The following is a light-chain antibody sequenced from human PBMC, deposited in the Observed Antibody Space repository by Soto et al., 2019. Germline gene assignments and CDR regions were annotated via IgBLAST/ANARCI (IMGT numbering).Light chain of an antibody. CDR3: QQYGSSPCT. V-gene: IGKV3-20*01. J-gene: IGKJ2*02. Sequence: EIVLTQSPGTLSLSPGERATLSCRASQSVSSNYLAWYQHKPGQAPRLLIYGASTRPTGIPDRFSGSGSGTDFTLTISRLEPEDFAVYYCQQYGSSPCTFGQGTKLEIK. CDR2: GAS. CDR1: QSVSSNY.